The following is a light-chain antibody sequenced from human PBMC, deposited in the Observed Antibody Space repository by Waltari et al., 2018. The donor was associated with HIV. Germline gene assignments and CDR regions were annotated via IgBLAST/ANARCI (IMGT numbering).Light chain of an antibody. V-gene: IGLV1-51*01. CDR2: DNN. CDR3: GTWDSSLYVV. J-gene: IGLJ2*01. CDR1: SSNIGNNY. Sequence: QSVLTQPPSVSAAPGQKVTISCSGSSSNIGNNYVSWYQQLPGTAPKLLIYDNNKRPSVIPDRFSGSKSGTSATLGITGLQTGDEADYYCGTWDSSLYVVFGGGTKLTVL.